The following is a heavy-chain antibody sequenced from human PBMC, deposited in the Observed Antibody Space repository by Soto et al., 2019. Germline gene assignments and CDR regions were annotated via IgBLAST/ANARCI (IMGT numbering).Heavy chain of an antibody. Sequence: EVQLLESGGGLVQPGGSLRLSCAASGFTFSSYAMSWVRQAPGKGLEWVSAICGSGGTTYYAGSVKGRFTFSRDNSKNTLSLPMTSLRAADTAVYYSAITSSGWLGAFDIWGRGKMVSVSS. J-gene: IGHJ3*02. CDR3: AITSSGWLGAFDI. CDR1: GFTFSSYA. V-gene: IGHV3-23*01. D-gene: IGHD6-13*01. CDR2: ICGSGGTT.